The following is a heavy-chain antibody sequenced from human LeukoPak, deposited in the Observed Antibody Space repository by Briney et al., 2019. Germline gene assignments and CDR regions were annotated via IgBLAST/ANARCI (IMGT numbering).Heavy chain of an antibody. D-gene: IGHD6-19*01. CDR3: ARLIGLIAVAGIWFDP. J-gene: IGHJ5*02. CDR1: GGSISSSSYY. V-gene: IGHV4-39*01. Sequence: PSETLSLTCTVSGGSISSSSYYWGWIRQPPGKGLEGIGSIYYSGSTYYNPSLKSRVTISVDTSKNQFSLKLSSVTAADTAVYYCARLIGLIAVAGIWFDPWGQGTLVTVSS. CDR2: IYYSGST.